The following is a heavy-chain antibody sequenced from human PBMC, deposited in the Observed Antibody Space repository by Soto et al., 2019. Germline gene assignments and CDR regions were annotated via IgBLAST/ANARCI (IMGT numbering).Heavy chain of an antibody. D-gene: IGHD3-22*01. CDR2: INPNGGGT. CDR1: GYIFTAYY. J-gene: IGHJ3*02. CDR3: AKEHEYYDSSEENDAFDI. V-gene: IGHV1-2*02. Sequence: GASVKVSCKVSGYIFTAYYIHWVRQAPGQGLEWMGWINPNGGGTIYAQKFQGRVTISRDTSSNTVYMELSGLRSDDTAVYYCAKEHEYYDSSEENDAFDIWGQGTMVTVSS.